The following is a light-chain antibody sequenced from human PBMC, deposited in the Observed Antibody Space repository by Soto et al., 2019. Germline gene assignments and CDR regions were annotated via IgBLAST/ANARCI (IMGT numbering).Light chain of an antibody. J-gene: IGLJ2*01. V-gene: IGLV2-23*02. Sequence: QSALTQPASVSGSPGQSITISCTGTSSDVGGYNFVSWYQQHPGKAPKLMIYDVSKRPTGVSNRFSVSKSGNTASLTISELQAEDESYYYCYSYGGSSIVFGGGTKLTVL. CDR1: SSDVGGYNF. CDR3: YSYGGSSIV. CDR2: DVS.